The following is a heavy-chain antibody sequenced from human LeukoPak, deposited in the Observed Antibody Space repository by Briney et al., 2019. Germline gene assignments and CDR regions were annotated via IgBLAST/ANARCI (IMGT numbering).Heavy chain of an antibody. J-gene: IGHJ5*02. D-gene: IGHD3-22*01. CDR2: IRYDGSNK. CDR3: AKDSYYYDSSGYLYWFDP. Sequence: GGSLRLSCAASGFTFSSYGMHWVRQAPGKGLEWVAFIRYDGSNKYYADSVKGRFTISRDNSKNTLYLQMNSLRAEDTAVYYCAKDSYYYDSSGYLYWFDPWGQGTLVTVSS. V-gene: IGHV3-30*02. CDR1: GFTFSSYG.